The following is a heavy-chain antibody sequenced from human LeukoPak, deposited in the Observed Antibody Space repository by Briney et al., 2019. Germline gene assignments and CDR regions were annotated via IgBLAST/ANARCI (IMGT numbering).Heavy chain of an antibody. CDR1: GGTFSSYT. Sequence: SVKVSCKASGGTFSSYTISWVRQAPGQGLEWMGRIIPILGVANYAQKFQGRVTITADKSTSTAYMELSSLRSEDTAVYYCARAPRDGYRGGYYFDYWGQGTLVTVSS. CDR3: ARAPRDGYRGGYYFDY. CDR2: IIPILGVA. V-gene: IGHV1-69*02. J-gene: IGHJ4*02. D-gene: IGHD5-24*01.